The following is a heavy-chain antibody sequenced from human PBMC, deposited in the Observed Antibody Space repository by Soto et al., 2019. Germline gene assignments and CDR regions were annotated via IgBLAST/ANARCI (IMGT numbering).Heavy chain of an antibody. CDR1: GGTFSSYA. CDR2: IIPIFGTA. CDR3: ARTSVRLTTVIPYYYYGMDV. J-gene: IGHJ6*02. Sequence: ASVKVSCKASGGTFSSYAISWVRQAPGQGLEWMGGIIPIFGTANYAQKFQGRVTSTADESTSTAYRELSSLRSEDTAVYYCARTSVRLTTVIPYYYYGMDVWGQGTTVTVSS. V-gene: IGHV1-69*13. D-gene: IGHD4-17*01.